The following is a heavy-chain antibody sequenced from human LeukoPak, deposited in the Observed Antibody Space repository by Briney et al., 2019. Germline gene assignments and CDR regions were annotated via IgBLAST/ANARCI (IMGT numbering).Heavy chain of an antibody. Sequence: SETLSLTCTVSGGSIGSYYWSWIRQPPGKGLEWIGYIYYSGSTNYNPSLKSRVTISVDTSKNQFSLKLSSVTAADTAVYYCARGQVSKFRFGELRVFDYWGQGTLVTVSS. CDR1: GGSIGSYY. D-gene: IGHD3-10*01. J-gene: IGHJ4*02. CDR3: ARGQVSKFRFGELRVFDY. V-gene: IGHV4-59*12. CDR2: IYYSGST.